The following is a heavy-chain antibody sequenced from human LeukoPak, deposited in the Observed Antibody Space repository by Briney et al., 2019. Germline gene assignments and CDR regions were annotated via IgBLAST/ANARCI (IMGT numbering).Heavy chain of an antibody. Sequence: PSETLSLTCTVSGGSISSYYWSWIRQPPGKGLEWIGYIYYSGSTNYNPSLKSRVTISVDTSKNQFSLKLSSVTAADTAVYYCARGGLGVGATLNFDYWGQGTLVTVSS. J-gene: IGHJ4*02. CDR3: ARGGLGVGATLNFDY. CDR2: IYYSGST. V-gene: IGHV4-59*01. D-gene: IGHD1-26*01. CDR1: GGSISSYY.